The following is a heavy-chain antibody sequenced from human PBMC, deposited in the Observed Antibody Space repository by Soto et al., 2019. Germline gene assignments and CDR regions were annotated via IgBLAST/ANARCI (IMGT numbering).Heavy chain of an antibody. D-gene: IGHD6-13*01. J-gene: IGHJ6*02. V-gene: IGHV3-21*01. CDR3: AREYQQQLVSYYYGMDV. Sequence: EVQMVESGGGLVKPGGSLRLSCAASGFTFSSYSMNWVRQAPGKGLEWVSSISSSSSYIYYADSVKGRFTISRDNAKNSLYLQMNSLRAEDTAVYYCAREYQQQLVSYYYGMDVWGQGTTVTVSS. CDR2: ISSSSSYI. CDR1: GFTFSSYS.